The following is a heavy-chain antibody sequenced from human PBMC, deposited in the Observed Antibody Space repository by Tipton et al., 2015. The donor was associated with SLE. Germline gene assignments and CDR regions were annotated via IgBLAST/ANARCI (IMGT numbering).Heavy chain of an antibody. D-gene: IGHD3-22*01. CDR2: INHSGST. CDR3: ARENHYYDSSGYYYGYYFDY. CDR1: GGSFSGYY. Sequence: TLSLTCAVYGGSFSGYYWSWIRQPPGKGLEWIGEINHSGSTNYNTSLKSRVTISVDTSKNQFSLKLSSVTAADTAVYYCARENHYYDSSGYYYGYYFDYWGQGTLVTVSS. V-gene: IGHV4-34*01. J-gene: IGHJ4*02.